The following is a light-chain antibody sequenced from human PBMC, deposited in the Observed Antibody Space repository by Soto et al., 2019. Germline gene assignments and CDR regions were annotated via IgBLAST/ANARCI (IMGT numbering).Light chain of an antibody. V-gene: IGKV3-15*01. CDR2: DAS. CDR1: QSLSSS. CDR3: QQYSIWRT. J-gene: IGKJ1*01. Sequence: EIVLTQSPGTLSLSPGERATLSCRASQSLSSSQLACYQQKPGQAPRLLIHDASTRATGIPARFSGSGSGAEFTLTISSLQSEDFAVYYCQQYSIWRTFGQGTKVDIK.